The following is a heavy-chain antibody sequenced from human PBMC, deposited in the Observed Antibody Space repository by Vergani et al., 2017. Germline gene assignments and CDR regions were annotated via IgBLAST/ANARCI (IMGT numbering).Heavy chain of an antibody. CDR2: ISGSGGST. V-gene: IGHV3-23*04. CDR1: GFTFSSYE. CDR3: ANGESSSSTPYXFDY. Sequence: EVQLVESGGGLVQPGGSLRLSCAASGFTFSSYEMNWVRQAPGKGLEWVSAISGSGGSTYYADSVKGRFTISRDNSKNTLYLQMNSLRAEDTAVYYCANGESSSSTPYXFDYWGQGTLVTVSS. D-gene: IGHD6-6*01. J-gene: IGHJ4*02.